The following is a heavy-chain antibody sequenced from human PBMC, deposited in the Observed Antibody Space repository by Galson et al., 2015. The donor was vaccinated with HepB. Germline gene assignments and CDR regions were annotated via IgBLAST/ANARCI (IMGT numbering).Heavy chain of an antibody. J-gene: IGHJ4*02. D-gene: IGHD3-16*01. CDR1: GFTFSYFW. CDR2: IKNDGSEE. Sequence: SLRLSCAASGFTFSYFWMGWVRQAPGKGLEWVAKIKNDGSEEYYVDSVKGRVAISRDNAKNSLYLQMNSLRVEDTAVYFCARVRGFGLAIKGYFDHWGQGALVTVSS. CDR3: ARVRGFGLAIKGYFDH. V-gene: IGHV3-7*04.